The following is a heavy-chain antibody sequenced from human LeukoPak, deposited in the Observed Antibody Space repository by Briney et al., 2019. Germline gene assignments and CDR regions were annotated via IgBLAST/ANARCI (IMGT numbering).Heavy chain of an antibody. CDR2: IKQDGSEK. Sequence: GGPLRLSCAASGFTFSSYWMSWVRQAPGKGREGVANIKQDGSEKYYVDSVKGRFTISRDNAKNSLYLQMNSLRAEDTAVYYCGSSITMIRGYWGQGTLVTVSS. CDR1: GFTFSSYW. CDR3: GSSITMIRGY. D-gene: IGHD3-22*01. J-gene: IGHJ4*02. V-gene: IGHV3-7*01.